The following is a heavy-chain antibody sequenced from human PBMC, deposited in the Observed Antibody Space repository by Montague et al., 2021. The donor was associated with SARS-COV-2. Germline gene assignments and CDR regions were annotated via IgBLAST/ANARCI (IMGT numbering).Heavy chain of an antibody. CDR3: ARKTYTSCWFQQFDY. V-gene: IGHV4-4*07. Sequence: LRLSCAASGFTFSTYAMSWVRQPAGKGLEWIGRIYTSGTTDYSFSLKSRVTISVDTSKNQFSLKLSSVTAADTAVYYCARKTYTSCWFQQFDYWGQGTLVTVSS. D-gene: IGHD6-19*01. J-gene: IGHJ4*02. CDR2: IYTSGTT. CDR1: GFTFSTYA.